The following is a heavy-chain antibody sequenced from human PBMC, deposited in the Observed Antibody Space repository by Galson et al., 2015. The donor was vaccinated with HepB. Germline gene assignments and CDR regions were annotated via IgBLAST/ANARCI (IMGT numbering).Heavy chain of an antibody. Sequence: SVKVSCKASNYTFTDYRINWVRQAPGQGLEWMGWISPYNGNTNYVQKLQGRVTMTTDRTTTTAYMEVRSLRPDDTAVYYCARGHSSGWSFDYWGQGTLVTVSS. CDR2: ISPYNGNT. CDR1: NYTFTDYR. D-gene: IGHD6-19*01. CDR3: ARGHSSGWSFDY. V-gene: IGHV1-18*01. J-gene: IGHJ4*02.